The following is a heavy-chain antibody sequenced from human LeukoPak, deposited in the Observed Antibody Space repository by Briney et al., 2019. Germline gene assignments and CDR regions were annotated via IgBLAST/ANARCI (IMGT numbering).Heavy chain of an antibody. CDR2: ISSGARTI. D-gene: IGHD1-26*01. CDR3: ALVVVGAER. V-gene: IGHV3-48*01. CDR1: GFTFSNYP. Sequence: GGSLRLSCAASGFTFSNYPIDWVRQGPGKGLEWVAYISSGARTIFYADSVKGRFTISRDNAKNSLYLQMNSLRAEDTAVYYCALVVVGAERWGQGTLVTVSS. J-gene: IGHJ4*02.